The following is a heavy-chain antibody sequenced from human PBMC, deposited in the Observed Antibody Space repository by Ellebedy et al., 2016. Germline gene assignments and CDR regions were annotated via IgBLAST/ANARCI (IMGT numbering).Heavy chain of an antibody. CDR2: ISSSSSTI. V-gene: IGHV3-48*04. J-gene: IGHJ6*02. CDR3: ARGRYYAMDL. CDR1: GFTFTSYN. Sequence: GESLKISCAASGFTFTSYNMNWVRQAPGKGLEWLSYISSSSSTIYYADSVKGRFTISRDNAKNTLYLQMNSLRAEDTAVYYCARGRYYAMDLWGQGTTVTVSS.